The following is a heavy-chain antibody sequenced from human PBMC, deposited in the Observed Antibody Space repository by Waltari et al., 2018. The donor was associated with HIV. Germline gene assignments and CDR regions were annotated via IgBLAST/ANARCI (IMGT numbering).Heavy chain of an antibody. V-gene: IGHV1-69*01. J-gene: IGHJ3*02. D-gene: IGHD6-25*01. CDR3: AGGTAASYPNAFDI. CDR1: GGTFSNYA. CDR2: VIPIFDTS. Sequence: QVQLVQSGAEVKKPGSSVKVSCKTSGGTFSNYAIHWVRQAPGQGLEWMGGVIPIFDTSHYAQKFQGRVTITADESTSTAYMELRSLKSDDSAIYYCAGGTAASYPNAFDIWGPGTMVTVSS.